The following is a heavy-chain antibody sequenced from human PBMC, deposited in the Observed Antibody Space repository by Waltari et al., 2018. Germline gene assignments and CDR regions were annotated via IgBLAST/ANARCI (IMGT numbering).Heavy chain of an antibody. CDR2: MNPNSGNT. CDR3: ARGDRRFYYDSSGYTSTDFDY. D-gene: IGHD3-22*01. J-gene: IGHJ4*02. CDR1: GYTFTSYD. Sequence: QVQLVQSGAEVKKPGASVKVSCKASGYTFTSYDINWVRQATGQGLEWMGWMNPNSGNTGYAQKFQGRVTMTRNTSISTAYMELSSLRSEDTAVYYCARGDRRFYYDSSGYTSTDFDYWGQGTLVTVSS. V-gene: IGHV1-8*01.